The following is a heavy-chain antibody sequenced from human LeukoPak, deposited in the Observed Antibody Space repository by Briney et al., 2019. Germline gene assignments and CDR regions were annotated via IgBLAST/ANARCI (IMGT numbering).Heavy chain of an antibody. D-gene: IGHD4-17*01. J-gene: IGHJ4*02. CDR3: ARVVTETRMFDY. CDR2: SCYSGST. V-gene: IGHV4-61*01. CDR1: GRSLSSGSYY. Sequence: SETLSLTCTVSGRSLSSGSYYWSWIRQPPAKGLEWFGYSCYSGSTNYTPSLKGRVTISVDTSKNQFSLKLSSVTAADTAVYYCARVVTETRMFDYWGQGTLVTVSS.